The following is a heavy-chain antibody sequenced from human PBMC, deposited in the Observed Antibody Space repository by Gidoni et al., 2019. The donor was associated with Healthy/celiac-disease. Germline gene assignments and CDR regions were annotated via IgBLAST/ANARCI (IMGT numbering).Heavy chain of an antibody. CDR3: ATAALFPECSSTSCYNRWVDP. Sequence: QVQLVQSGAEVQKPGASVKVSCKVSGYTLTELSMHWVRQAPGKGLEWMGGFDPEDGETIYAQKFQCRVTMTEDTSTDTAYMELSSLRSEDTAVYYCATAALFPECSSTSCYNRWVDPWGQGTLVTVSS. CDR1: GYTLTELS. J-gene: IGHJ5*02. V-gene: IGHV1-24*01. D-gene: IGHD2-2*02. CDR2: FDPEDGET.